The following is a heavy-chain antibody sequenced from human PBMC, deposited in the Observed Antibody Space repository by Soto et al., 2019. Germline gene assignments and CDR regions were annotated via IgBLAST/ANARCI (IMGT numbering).Heavy chain of an antibody. V-gene: IGHV3-30*18. CDR2: ISYDGSYK. CDR3: AKDLKRDSSTFRGLDV. J-gene: IGHJ6*02. Sequence: QVQLVESGGGVVQPGRSLRLSCAASGFTFSSYGMHWVRQAPGQGLEWVAIISYDGSYKYYADSVEGRFTISRDNSKNTLYLQMNSLRPEDTAVYHCAKDLKRDSSTFRGLDVWGQGTTVTVSS. D-gene: IGHD6-13*01. CDR1: GFTFSSYG.